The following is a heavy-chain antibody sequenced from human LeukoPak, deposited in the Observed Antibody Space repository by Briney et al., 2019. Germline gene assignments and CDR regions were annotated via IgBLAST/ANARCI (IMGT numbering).Heavy chain of an antibody. D-gene: IGHD6-13*01. J-gene: IGHJ4*02. CDR2: IRSKAYGGTT. CDR1: GFTFGDYA. Sequence: GGSLRLSCTASGFTFGDYAMSWVRQAPGKGLEGVGFIRSKAYGGTTEYAASVKGRFTISRDDSKSIAYLQMNSLKTEDTAVYYCTRIAAAGRFYFDYWGQGTLVTVSS. CDR3: TRIAAAGRFYFDY. V-gene: IGHV3-49*04.